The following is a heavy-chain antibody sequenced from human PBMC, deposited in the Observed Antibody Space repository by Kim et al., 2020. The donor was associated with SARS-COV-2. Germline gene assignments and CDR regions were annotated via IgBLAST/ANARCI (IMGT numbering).Heavy chain of an antibody. V-gene: IGHV1-18*01. CDR2: ISAYNGNT. D-gene: IGHD6-13*01. J-gene: IGHJ4*02. CDR1: GYTLSSYG. Sequence: ASVKVSCKASGYTLSSYGISWVRQAPGQGFEWMGWISAYNGNTNYAQKLQGRVTMTTDTSTNTAYMELRSLRSDDTAVYYCALNSSSWLYWGQGTRVTVS. CDR3: ALNSSSWLY.